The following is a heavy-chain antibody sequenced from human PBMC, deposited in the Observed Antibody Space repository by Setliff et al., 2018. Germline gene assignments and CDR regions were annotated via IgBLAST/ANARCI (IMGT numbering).Heavy chain of an antibody. V-gene: IGHV4-4*08. J-gene: IGHJ3*02. Sequence: SETLSLTCTVSGGSISSDIWSWIRQPPGKGLEWIGQIHTGSTNYNPSLRSRVTISVDMSKNQFSLKLSSVTAADTAVYYCARTFYYDVSDYSGDAFDIWGQGTLGT. CDR3: ARTFYYDVSDYSGDAFDI. CDR2: IHTGST. D-gene: IGHD3-22*01. CDR1: GGSISSDI.